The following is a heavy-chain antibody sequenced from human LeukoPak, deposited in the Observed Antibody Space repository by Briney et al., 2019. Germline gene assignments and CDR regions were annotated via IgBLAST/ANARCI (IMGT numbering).Heavy chain of an antibody. CDR2: IYYSGST. D-gene: IGHD3-10*01. CDR1: GGSISSYY. CDR3: ARVGYYYGSGSYYTPKNYYYYYYMDV. Sequence: TPSETLSLTCTVSGGSISSYYWSWIRQPPGKGLEWIGYIYYSGSTNYNPSLKSRVTISVDTSKNQFSLKLSSVTAADTAVYYCARVGYYYGSGSYYTPKNYYYYYYMDVWGKGTTVTISS. J-gene: IGHJ6*03. V-gene: IGHV4-59*01.